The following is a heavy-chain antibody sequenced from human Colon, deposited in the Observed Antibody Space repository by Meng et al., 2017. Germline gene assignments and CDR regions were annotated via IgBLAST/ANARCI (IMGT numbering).Heavy chain of an antibody. Sequence: QVQLQESGPGTVHPSQTLSLTCTVSGGSIRSGDYYWSWIRQPPGKGLEWIGYIYYSGSTYSNASLKSRVTISIDRSKNQFSLKLSSVTAADTAVYYCARDRKHYGERGWFDPWGQGTLVTVSS. CDR3: ARDRKHYGERGWFDP. CDR1: GGSIRSGDYY. J-gene: IGHJ5*02. D-gene: IGHD4-17*01. V-gene: IGHV4-30-4*01. CDR2: IYYSGST.